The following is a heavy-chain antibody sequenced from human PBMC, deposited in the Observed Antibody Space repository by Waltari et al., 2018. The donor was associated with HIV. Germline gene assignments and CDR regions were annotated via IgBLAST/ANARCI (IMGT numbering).Heavy chain of an antibody. D-gene: IGHD5-18*01. CDR3: ARCGDTYGLFDY. V-gene: IGHV2-70*01. CDR1: GFSLSTSEMC. Sequence: QVTLRESGPALLKPTQTLTLTCTFSGFSLSTSEMCVTWLRQPPGKALEWLALISWNDSKYYSTSLETRLTISKDTSKNQVVLIMTSMDPVDTATYFCARCGDTYGLFDYWGQGTLVTVSS. J-gene: IGHJ4*02. CDR2: ISWNDSK.